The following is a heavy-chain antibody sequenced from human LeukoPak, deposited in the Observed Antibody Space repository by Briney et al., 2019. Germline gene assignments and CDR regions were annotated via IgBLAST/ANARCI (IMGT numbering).Heavy chain of an antibody. V-gene: IGHV3-9*01. CDR2: IAWNSGNT. Sequence: PGGSLRLSCAASGFTFDNYAMHWVRQAPGKGLEWVSGIAWNSGNTGFADSVKGRFTISRDNAENSLSLQVNSLTPEDTAFYFCAKDMNSYGSGSSYNPWGPFDSWGQGTLVTVSS. D-gene: IGHD3-10*01. CDR1: GFTFDNYA. CDR3: AKDMNSYGSGSSYNPWGPFDS. J-gene: IGHJ4*02.